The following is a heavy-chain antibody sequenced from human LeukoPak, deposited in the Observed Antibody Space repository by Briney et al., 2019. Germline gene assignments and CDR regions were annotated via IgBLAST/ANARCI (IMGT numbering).Heavy chain of an antibody. CDR2: ISTDSGDT. D-gene: IGHD5/OR15-5a*01. CDR1: GYHFTGYH. V-gene: IGHV1-2*02. Sequence: ASVKVSCKVSGYHFTGYHVHWVRQAPGQGLEWVGRISTDSGDTIYAPKFQGRVAVTRDTSISTAYMELSRLTSDDAAVYYCAGLGSTVKGRIDPWGQGTPVTVSS. J-gene: IGHJ5*02. CDR3: AGLGSTVKGRIDP.